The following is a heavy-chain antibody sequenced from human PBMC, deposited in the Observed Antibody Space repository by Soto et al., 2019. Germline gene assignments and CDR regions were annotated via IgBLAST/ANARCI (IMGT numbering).Heavy chain of an antibody. Sequence: EVQLLESGRGLVQPGGSLRLSCAASGFTFSSYAMSWVRQAPGKGLEWVSAISGSGGSTYYADSVKARFTISRDNSKNTLYLQMNSLRAEDTAVYYCAKFTYYDSSGYQKWFDPWGQGTLVTVSS. J-gene: IGHJ5*02. CDR1: GFTFSSYA. CDR3: AKFTYYDSSGYQKWFDP. D-gene: IGHD3-22*01. V-gene: IGHV3-23*01. CDR2: ISGSGGST.